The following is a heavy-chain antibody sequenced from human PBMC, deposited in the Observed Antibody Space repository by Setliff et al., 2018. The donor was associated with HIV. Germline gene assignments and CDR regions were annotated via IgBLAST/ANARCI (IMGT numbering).Heavy chain of an antibody. V-gene: IGHV4-59*12. Sequence: SETLSLTCRVSGDSMRTNYWTWIRQPPGKGLEWIGHVNYSGSSTYNPSPNSRVTLSIDTSKSQFSLRLSSVTAADTALYYCARRSTVALGVDCFDLWGQGTQVTVSS. CDR2: VNYSGSS. D-gene: IGHD3-10*01. CDR3: ARRSTVALGVDCFDL. J-gene: IGHJ4*02. CDR1: GDSMRTNY.